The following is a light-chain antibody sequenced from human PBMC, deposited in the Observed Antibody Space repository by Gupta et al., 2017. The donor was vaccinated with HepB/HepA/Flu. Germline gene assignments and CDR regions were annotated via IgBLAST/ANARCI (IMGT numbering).Light chain of an antibody. CDR2: GAT. CDR1: QALSGF. CDR3: QQENYSPGT. J-gene: IGKJ1*01. Sequence: AIRMTQSPSSLSASIGDIITITCRASQALSGFLAWYQQKPGKATNLLIHGATRLKSGVPSRFSGSGFGPDFTLTISGLQSEDFATYYCQQENYSPGTFGQGTQVEI. V-gene: IGKV1-8*01.